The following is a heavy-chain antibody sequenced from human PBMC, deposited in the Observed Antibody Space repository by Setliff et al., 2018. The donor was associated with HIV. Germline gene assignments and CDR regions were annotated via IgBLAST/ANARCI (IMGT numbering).Heavy chain of an antibody. V-gene: IGHV3-21*04. D-gene: IGHD2-15*01. CDR1: GFTFSSYS. Sequence: GGSLRLSCAASGFTFSSYSMSWVRQAPGKGLEWVSSITGNSDYIYYGDSVKGRFTISRDNSKNTLYLQMNSLRAEDTAGYYCAKERCSGGSCYFDYWGQGTLVTVSS. CDR3: AKERCSGGSCYFDY. J-gene: IGHJ4*02. CDR2: ITGNSDYI.